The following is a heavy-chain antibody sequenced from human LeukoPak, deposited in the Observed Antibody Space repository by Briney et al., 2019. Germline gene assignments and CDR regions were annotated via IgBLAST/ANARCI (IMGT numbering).Heavy chain of an antibody. CDR1: VFSLSMYW. Sequence: SGGSLCPSRAASVFSLSMYWMSWVPPAPGEGLEWVSKIKQDGSEKYYLDSVKGRFTISRDNAKNSLYLQMNSLRAEDTGVYFCTREAAAGIDYWGQPTLVTVSS. J-gene: IGHJ4*01. CDR2: IKQDGSEK. CDR3: TREAAAGIDY. V-gene: IGHV3-7*01. D-gene: IGHD6-13*01.